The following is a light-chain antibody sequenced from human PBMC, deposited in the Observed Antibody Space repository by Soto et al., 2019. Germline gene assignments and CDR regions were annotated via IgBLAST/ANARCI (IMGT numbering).Light chain of an antibody. CDR2: GAS. Sequence: EIVLTQSPGTLSLSPGERATLSCRAIQSVSSSYLAWYQQKPGQAPRLLIYGASSRATGIPDRFSGRGSGTDFTLTISSLQPEDFATYYCQQSYSTPMYTFGQGTKVDIK. V-gene: IGKV3-20*01. CDR1: QSVSSSY. CDR3: QQSYSTPMYT. J-gene: IGKJ2*01.